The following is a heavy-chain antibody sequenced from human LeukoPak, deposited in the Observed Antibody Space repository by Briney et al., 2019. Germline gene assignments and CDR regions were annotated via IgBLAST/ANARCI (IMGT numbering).Heavy chain of an antibody. CDR1: GGSISSYY. CDR3: ARAGDQNWFDP. V-gene: IGHV4-59*01. Sequence: SETLSLTCTVSGGSISSYYWSWIRQPPGKGLEWIGYIYYSGSTNYNPSLKSRVTISVDTSKNQFSLKLSSVTAVDTAVYYCARAGDQNWFDPWGQGTLVTVSS. D-gene: IGHD3-16*01. J-gene: IGHJ5*02. CDR2: IYYSGST.